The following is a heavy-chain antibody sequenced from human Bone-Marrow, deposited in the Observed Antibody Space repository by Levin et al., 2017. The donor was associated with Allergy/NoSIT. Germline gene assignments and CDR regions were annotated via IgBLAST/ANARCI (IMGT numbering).Heavy chain of an antibody. CDR2: ISGSGGST. CDR3: AKRGVVTSTLDY. J-gene: IGHJ4*02. Sequence: SCAASGFYFSGNVMNWVRQAPGKGLDWVSAISGSGGSTDYADSVKGRFTISRDNSKNTLYLQMDSLRAEDTAVYYCAKRGVVTSTLDYWGQGTLVTVSS. V-gene: IGHV3-23*01. CDR1: GFYFSGNV. D-gene: IGHD2-21*02.